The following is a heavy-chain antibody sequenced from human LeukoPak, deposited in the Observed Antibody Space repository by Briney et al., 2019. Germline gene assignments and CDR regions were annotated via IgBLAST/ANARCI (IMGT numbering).Heavy chain of an antibody. CDR1: GFTFNSYW. V-gene: IGHV3-7*05. CDR2: IKQDGSEK. J-gene: IGHJ4*02. D-gene: IGHD1-26*01. Sequence: GGSLRLSCSASGFTFNSYWMSWVRQAPGKGLEWVANIKQDGSEKYYVDSVKGRFTISRDNAKNSLYLQMNSLRAEDTAVYYCARVWPYTGRPYAYDFWGQGSLVTVSS. CDR3: ARVWPYTGRPYAYDF.